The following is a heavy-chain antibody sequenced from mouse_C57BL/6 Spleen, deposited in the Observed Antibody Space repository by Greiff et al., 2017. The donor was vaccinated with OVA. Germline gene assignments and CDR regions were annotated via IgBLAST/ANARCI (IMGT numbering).Heavy chain of an antibody. CDR1: GYTFTSYW. Sequence: QVHVKQSGAELAKPGASVKLSCKASGYTFTSYWMHWVKQRPGQGLEWIGYINPSSGYTKYNQKFKDKATLTADKSSSTAYMQLSSLTYEDSAVYYCARGYYDYDGDSLDYWGQGTTLTVSS. J-gene: IGHJ2*01. V-gene: IGHV1-7*01. CDR3: ARGYYDYDGDSLDY. CDR2: INPSSGYT. D-gene: IGHD2-4*01.